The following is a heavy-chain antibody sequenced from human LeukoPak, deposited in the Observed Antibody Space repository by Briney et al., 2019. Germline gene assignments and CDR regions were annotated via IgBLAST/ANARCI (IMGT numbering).Heavy chain of an antibody. J-gene: IGHJ5*02. CDR2: IWYDGSNK. Sequence: PGGSLRLSCAAPGIPFSSFGMHWLRQAPGKGLEWVAFIWYDGSNKYYADSVKGRFTISRDNPKNTLYLQMNSLTAEDTAVYYCARDGTVTAGPFDPWGGGTLVTVSS. D-gene: IGHD4-17*01. V-gene: IGHV3-33*01. CDR3: ARDGTVTAGPFDP. CDR1: GIPFSSFG.